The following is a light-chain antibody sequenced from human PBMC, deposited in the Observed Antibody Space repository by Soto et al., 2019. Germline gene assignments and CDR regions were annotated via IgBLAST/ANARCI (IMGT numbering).Light chain of an antibody. CDR3: TSYTSSSTLL. CDR1: SSDIGGYNY. CDR2: EVS. V-gene: IGLV2-14*01. J-gene: IGLJ1*01. Sequence: QSVLTQPASVSASPGQSIAISCTGTSSDIGGYNYVSWYQHHPGKAPKLMIYEVSNRPSGISNRFSGSKSGDTAYLTISGLQPEDEADYYCTSYTSSSTLLFGTGTKLTVL.